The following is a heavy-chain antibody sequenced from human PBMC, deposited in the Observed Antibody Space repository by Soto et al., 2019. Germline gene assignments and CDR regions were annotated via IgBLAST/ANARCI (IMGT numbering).Heavy chain of an antibody. CDR2: ISSSSSYI. J-gene: IGHJ3*02. V-gene: IGHV3-21*01. D-gene: IGHD6-6*01. CDR1: GFTFSSYS. CDR3: ARIQLGYDAFDS. Sequence: GGSLRLSCAASGFTFSSYSMNWVRQAPGKGLEWVSSISSSSSYIYYADSVKGRFTISRDNAKNSLYLQMNSLRAEDTAVYDCARIQLGYDAFDSRGQGTTVTVSS.